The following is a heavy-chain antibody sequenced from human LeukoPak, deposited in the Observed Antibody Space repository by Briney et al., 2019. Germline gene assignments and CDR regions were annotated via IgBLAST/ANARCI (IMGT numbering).Heavy chain of an antibody. CDR2: IYTSGST. D-gene: IGHD6-6*01. CDR1: GGSISSGSYY. CDR3: ARDQARGRYSSSRPVYYYYMDV. Sequence: SETLSLTCTVSGGSISSGSYYWSWIRQPAGKGLEWIGRIYTSGSTNYNPSLKSRVTISVDTSKNQFSLKLSSVTAADTAVYYCARDQARGRYSSSRPVYYYYMDVWGKGTTVTVSS. J-gene: IGHJ6*03. V-gene: IGHV4-61*02.